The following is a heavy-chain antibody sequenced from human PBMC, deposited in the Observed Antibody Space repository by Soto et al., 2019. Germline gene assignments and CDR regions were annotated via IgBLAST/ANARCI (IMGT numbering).Heavy chain of an antibody. D-gene: IGHD2-8*01. CDR1: GFTFSSYD. Sequence: GGSLRLSXAASGFTFSSYDMHWVRQATGKGLEWVSAIGTAGDPYYPGSVKGRFTISRENAKNSLYLQMNSLRAGDTAVYYCARVSRYCTNGVCYGYYYGMDVWGQGTTVTVSS. J-gene: IGHJ6*02. CDR2: IGTAGDP. V-gene: IGHV3-13*05. CDR3: ARVSRYCTNGVCYGYYYGMDV.